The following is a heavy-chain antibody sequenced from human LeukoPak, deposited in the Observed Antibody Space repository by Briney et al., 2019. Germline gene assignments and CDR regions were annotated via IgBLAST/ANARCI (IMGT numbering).Heavy chain of an antibody. CDR2: INPNSGGT. CDR3: ARDRSERDFDY. V-gene: IGHV1-2*02. J-gene: IGHJ4*02. Sequence: ASLKVSCKASGYSFTDYYMHWVRQAPGQGLEWMGWINPNSGGTNNAQTLQGTDIMTRDTSIGTAYMEYSRLRSDDTRTYYSARDRSERDFDYWGQGTLVGVCS. CDR1: GYSFTDYY.